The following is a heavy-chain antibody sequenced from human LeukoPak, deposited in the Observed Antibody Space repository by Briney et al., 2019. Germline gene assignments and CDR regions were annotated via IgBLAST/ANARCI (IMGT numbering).Heavy chain of an antibody. CDR3: AKDDWRRANWNFGKKTLFDY. CDR2: ISYDGSNK. CDR1: GFTFSSYG. Sequence: PGGSLRLSCAASGFTFSSYGMHWVRQAPGKGLEWVAVISYDGSNKYYADSVKGRFTISRDNSKNTLYLQMSSLRAEDTAVYYCAKDDWRRANWNFGKKTLFDYWGQGTLVTVSS. V-gene: IGHV3-30*18. J-gene: IGHJ4*02. D-gene: IGHD1-7*01.